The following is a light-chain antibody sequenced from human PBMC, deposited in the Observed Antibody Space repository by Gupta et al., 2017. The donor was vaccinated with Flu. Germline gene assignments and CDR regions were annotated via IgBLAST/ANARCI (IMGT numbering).Light chain of an antibody. J-gene: IGKJ3*01. CDR3: QQYNDWPFT. V-gene: IGKV3-15*01. CDR2: GAS. CDR1: QSLSMN. Sequence: GEAATLSFRASQSLSMNLAWYQQKTGQPPRLLMYGASTRATGFPARFSGSGSGTEFTLTISSLQSEDFATYFCQQYNDWPFTFGPGTRVDLK.